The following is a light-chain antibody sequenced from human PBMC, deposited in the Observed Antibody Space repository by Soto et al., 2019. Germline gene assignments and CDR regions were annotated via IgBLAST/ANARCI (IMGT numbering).Light chain of an antibody. CDR1: SSDVGGYNY. V-gene: IGLV2-14*01. CDR3: SSYTSSSVYV. Sequence: QSALTQPASVSGSPGQSITISCTGTSSDVGGYNYVSCYQQHPGKAPKLMIYEVSNRSSGVFYRFSGSKSVTTASLTISGLQAEDEADYYCSSYTSSSVYVFGTGTKVTVL. CDR2: EVS. J-gene: IGLJ1*01.